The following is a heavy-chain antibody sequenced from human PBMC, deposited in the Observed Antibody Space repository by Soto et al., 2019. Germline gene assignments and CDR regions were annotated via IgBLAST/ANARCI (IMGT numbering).Heavy chain of an antibody. J-gene: IGHJ6*03. CDR3: AKDGRYSSSSGPYRYYYYYYMDV. V-gene: IGHV3-30*18. D-gene: IGHD6-6*01. Sequence: GGSLRLSCAASGFTFSSYGMHWVRQAPGKGLEWVAVISYDGSNKYYADSVKGRFTISRDNSKNTLYLQMNSLRAEDTAVYYCAKDGRYSSSSGPYRYYYYYYMDVWGKGTTVTVSS. CDR1: GFTFSSYG. CDR2: ISYDGSNK.